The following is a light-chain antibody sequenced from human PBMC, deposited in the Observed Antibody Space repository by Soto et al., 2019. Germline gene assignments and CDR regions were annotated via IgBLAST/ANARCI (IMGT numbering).Light chain of an antibody. CDR1: QFISSW. J-gene: IGKJ1*01. CDR3: QQYNSYPWT. CDR2: HAS. Sequence: DIQMTQSPSTLSASVGDRVTITCRASQFISSWLAWYQQKPGKVPKLLIFHASNLESGVPSRFSGSVSGKEFTLTISSLQPDDFATYYCQQYNSYPWTFGQGTKVEI. V-gene: IGKV1-5*01.